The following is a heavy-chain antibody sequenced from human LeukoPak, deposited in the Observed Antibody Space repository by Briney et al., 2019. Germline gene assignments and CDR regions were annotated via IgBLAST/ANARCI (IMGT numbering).Heavy chain of an antibody. J-gene: IGHJ2*01. V-gene: IGHV3-53*01. Sequence: GGSLRLSCAASGFTFSSYAMSWVRQAPGKGLEWVSVIYSGGSTYYADSVKGRFTISRDNSKNTLYLQMNSLRAEDTAVYYCARVVADSSGYPASYWYFDLGGRGTLVTVSS. D-gene: IGHD3-22*01. CDR1: GFTFSSYA. CDR2: IYSGGST. CDR3: ARVVADSSGYPASYWYFDL.